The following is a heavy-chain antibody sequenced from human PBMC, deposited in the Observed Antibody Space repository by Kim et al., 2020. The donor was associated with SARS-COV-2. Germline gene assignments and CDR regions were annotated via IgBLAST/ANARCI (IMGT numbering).Heavy chain of an antibody. CDR2: IRNNPNRYTN. D-gene: IGHD1-26*01. V-gene: IGHV3-72*01. J-gene: IGHJ4*02. Sequence: GGSLRLSCVASGFSFSDNYMDWVRQAPGKGLEWVGRIRNNPNRYTNEYSPSVKGRFTVSSDDSKNSLYMQMDSLKPEDTAMYYCVMGHRVLDSWGQGTLVTVSS. CDR3: VMGHRVLDS. CDR1: GFSFSDNY.